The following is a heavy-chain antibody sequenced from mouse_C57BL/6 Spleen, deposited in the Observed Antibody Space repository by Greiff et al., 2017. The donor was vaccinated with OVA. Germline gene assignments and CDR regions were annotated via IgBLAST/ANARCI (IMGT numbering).Heavy chain of an antibody. J-gene: IGHJ1*03. CDR2: INPNNGGT. CDR3: AFLYYGSSYWYFDV. CDR1: GYTFTDYY. V-gene: IGHV1-26*01. Sequence: VQLQQSGPELVKPGASVKISCKASGYTFTDYYMNWVKQSHGKSLEWIGDINPNNGGTSYNQKFKGKATLTVDKSSSTAYMELRSLTSEDSAVYYCAFLYYGSSYWYFDVWGTGTTVTVSS. D-gene: IGHD1-1*01.